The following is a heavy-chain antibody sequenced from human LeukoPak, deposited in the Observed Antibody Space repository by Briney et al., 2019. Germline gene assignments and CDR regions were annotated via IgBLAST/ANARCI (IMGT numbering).Heavy chain of an antibody. CDR1: GGTFSSYA. D-gene: IGHD3-16*01. CDR2: ITPIFGTA. CDR3: ARFPRGVWEYYYMDV. J-gene: IGHJ6*03. V-gene: IGHV1-69*13. Sequence: GSSVKVSFKASGGTFSSYAISLVRQAPGQGLELMGGITPIFGTANYSQKFQGKVTITADESTSTAYMELNSLRSEDTAVYYCARFPRGVWEYYYMDVWGKGTTVTISS.